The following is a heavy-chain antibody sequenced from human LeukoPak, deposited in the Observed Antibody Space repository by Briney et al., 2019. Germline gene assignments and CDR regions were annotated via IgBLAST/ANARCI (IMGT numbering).Heavy chain of an antibody. J-gene: IGHJ6*02. CDR3: ARESREGYSYGSYYYYYYGMDV. V-gene: IGHV1-46*01. Sequence: ASVKVSCKASGYTFTSYYMHWVRQAPGQGLEWMGIINPSGGSTSYAQKFQGRVTMTRDTSTSTVYMELSSLRSEDTAVYYCARESREGYSYGSYYYYYYGMDVWGQGTTVTVSS. CDR1: GYTFTSYY. CDR2: INPSGGST. D-gene: IGHD5-18*01.